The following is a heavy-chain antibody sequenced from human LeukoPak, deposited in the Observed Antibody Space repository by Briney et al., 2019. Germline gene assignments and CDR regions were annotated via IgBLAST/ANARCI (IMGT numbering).Heavy chain of an antibody. CDR2: IRYDGSNK. J-gene: IGHJ6*03. V-gene: IGHV3-30*02. CDR3: AKDRRAGQQLVYYMDV. CDR1: GFTFSSYG. D-gene: IGHD6-13*01. Sequence: WGSLRLSCAASGFTFSSYGMHWVRQAPGKGLEWVSFIRYDGSNKYYADSVKGRFTISRDNSKNTLYLQMNSLRAEDTAVYYCAKDRRAGQQLVYYMDVWGKGTTVTVSS.